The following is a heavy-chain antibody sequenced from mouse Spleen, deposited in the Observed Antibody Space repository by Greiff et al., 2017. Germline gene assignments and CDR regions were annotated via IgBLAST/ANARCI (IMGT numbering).Heavy chain of an antibody. CDR1: GFNIKDDY. D-gene: IGHD2-1*01. CDR3: TLYYGNYVPFDY. J-gene: IGHJ2*01. V-gene: IGHV14-4*01. Sequence: VQLQQSGAELVRPGASVKLSCTASGFNIKDDYMHWVKQRPEQGLEWIGWIDPENGDTEYASKFQGKATITADTSSNTAYLQLSSLTSEDTAVYYCTLYYGNYVPFDYWGQGTTLTVSS. CDR2: IDPENGDT.